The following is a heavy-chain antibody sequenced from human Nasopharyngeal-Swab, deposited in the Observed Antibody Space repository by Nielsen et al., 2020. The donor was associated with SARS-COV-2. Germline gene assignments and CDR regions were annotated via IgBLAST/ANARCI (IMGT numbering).Heavy chain of an antibody. CDR3: ARQDTAMVAFDY. CDR1: GGSFSGYS. V-gene: IGHV4-34*01. CDR2: INHSGGT. J-gene: IGHJ4*02. Sequence: SQTLSLTCAVYGGSFSGYSWSWIRQPPGKGLEWIGEINHSGGTNYNPSLKSRVTISVDTSKNQFSLKLSSVTAADTAVYYCARQDTAMVAFDYWGQGTLVTVSS. D-gene: IGHD5-18*01.